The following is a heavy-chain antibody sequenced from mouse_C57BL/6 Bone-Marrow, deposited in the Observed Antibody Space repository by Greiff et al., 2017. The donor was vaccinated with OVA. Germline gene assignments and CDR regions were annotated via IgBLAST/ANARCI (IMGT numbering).Heavy chain of an antibody. CDR1: GYTFTNYW. CDR2: IYPGGGYT. CDR3: ARGGTTRGFDD. D-gene: IGHD1-1*01. V-gene: IGHV1-63*01. J-gene: IGHJ2*01. Sequence: QVQLKQSGAELVRPGTSVKMSCKASGYTFTNYWIGWAKQRPGHGLEWIGDIYPGGGYTNYNEKFKGKATLTADKSSSTADMQFSSLTSEDSAIYYCARGGTTRGFDDWGKGTTLTVSS.